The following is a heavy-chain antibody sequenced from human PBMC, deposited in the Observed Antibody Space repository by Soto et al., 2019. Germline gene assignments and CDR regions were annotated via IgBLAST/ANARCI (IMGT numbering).Heavy chain of an antibody. CDR2: VYSTAGT. CDR3: VRQGIGNLHGLVDV. Sequence: QVQLQQSGPGLVKPSETLSLTCSVSSGPSSSHNWGWIRQPPGRGLEWIGYVYSTAGTSYNPSLKSRVTISADTSTNHISLTLTSVTAADTAVYYCVRQGIGNLHGLVDVWGQGTTVRVSS. CDR1: SGPSSSHN. D-gene: IGHD1-1*01. J-gene: IGHJ6*02. V-gene: IGHV4-59*08.